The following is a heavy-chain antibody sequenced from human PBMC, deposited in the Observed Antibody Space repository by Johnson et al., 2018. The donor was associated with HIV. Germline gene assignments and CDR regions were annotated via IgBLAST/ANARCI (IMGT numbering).Heavy chain of an antibody. CDR3: ARDCNSGSPDGAFDI. D-gene: IGHD2-15*01. CDR2: ISSSGSTI. CDR1: GFTFSDYY. Sequence: QVQLVESGGGVVQPGGSLRLSCAASGFTFSDYYMSWIRQAPGKGLEWVSYISSSGSTISSADSVKGRFTISRDNAKNSLYLQMNSLRVEDTALYYCARDCNSGSPDGAFDIWGPGTVVTVSS. J-gene: IGHJ3*02. V-gene: IGHV3-11*01.